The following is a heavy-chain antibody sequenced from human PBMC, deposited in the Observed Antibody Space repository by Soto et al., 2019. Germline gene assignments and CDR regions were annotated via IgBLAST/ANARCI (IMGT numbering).Heavy chain of an antibody. CDR2: MNPNSGNT. CDR3: ARDATVWFGESRRLYGY. Sequence: QVQLVQSGAEVKKPGASVKVSCKASGYTFTSYDINWVRQATGQGLEWMGWMNPNSGNTGYAQKFQGRVTMTSNTSISTGYMGLSSLRSEDTAVYYCARDATVWFGESRRLYGYWGQGTLVTVSS. D-gene: IGHD3-10*01. CDR1: GYTFTSYD. V-gene: IGHV1-8*01. J-gene: IGHJ4*02.